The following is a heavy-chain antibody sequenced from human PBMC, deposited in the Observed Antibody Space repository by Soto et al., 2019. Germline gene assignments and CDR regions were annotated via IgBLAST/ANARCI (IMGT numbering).Heavy chain of an antibody. D-gene: IGHD4-17*01. J-gene: IGHJ4*02. CDR2: VWYDGSNK. CDR3: ARNPRPTYGDYADY. V-gene: IGHV3-33*01. CDR1: GFSFSSYG. Sequence: QVQLVESGGGVVQPGTSLRLSCAASGFSFSSYGMHWVRQAPGKGLEWVAVVWYDGSNKYYADSVKGRFTISRDNSKNTLYLQMNSLRAEETAVSYCARNPRPTYGDYADYWGQGTLVTVSS.